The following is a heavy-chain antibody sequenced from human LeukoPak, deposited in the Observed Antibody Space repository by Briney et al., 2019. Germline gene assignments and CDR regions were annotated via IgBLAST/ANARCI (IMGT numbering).Heavy chain of an antibody. D-gene: IGHD5-18*01. J-gene: IGHJ4*02. CDR1: GFTFSSYA. CDR2: IRYDGSNK. V-gene: IGHV3-30*02. CDR3: AKKGAYSYGLDY. Sequence: GGSLRLSCAASGFTFSSYAMSWVRQAPGKGLEWVAFIRYDGSNKYYADSVKGRFTISRDNSKNTLYLQMNSLRAEDTAVYYCAKKGAYSYGLDYWGQGTLVTVSS.